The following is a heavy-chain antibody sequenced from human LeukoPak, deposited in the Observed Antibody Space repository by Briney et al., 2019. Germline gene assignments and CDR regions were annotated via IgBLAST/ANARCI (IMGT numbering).Heavy chain of an antibody. D-gene: IGHD3-10*01. CDR2: IYYNGNT. V-gene: IGHV4-59*08. J-gene: IGHJ4*02. CDR1: GGSISNYY. Sequence: SETLSLTCTVSGGSISNYYWTWIRQPPGKGLEWIGYIYYNGNTNYHPSLKSRVTISVDTSKNQFSLKLSSVTAADTAVYYCARHYGSGRPYFDYWGQGTLVTVSS. CDR3: ARHYGSGRPYFDY.